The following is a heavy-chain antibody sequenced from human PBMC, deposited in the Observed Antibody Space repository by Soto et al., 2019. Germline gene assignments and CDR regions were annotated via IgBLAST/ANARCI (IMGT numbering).Heavy chain of an antibody. CDR2: IYYNGGT. CDR3: ARHYDILTGYYTPLEY. Sequence: SETLSLTCTVSGGSISSTSYYWGWIRQPPGKGLEWIGTIYYNGGTYYNTSLKSRVTISVDTSKNQFFLKLSSVTAADTAVYYCARHYDILTGYYTPLEYWGQGTQVT. J-gene: IGHJ4*02. CDR1: GGSISSTSYY. D-gene: IGHD3-9*01. V-gene: IGHV4-39*01.